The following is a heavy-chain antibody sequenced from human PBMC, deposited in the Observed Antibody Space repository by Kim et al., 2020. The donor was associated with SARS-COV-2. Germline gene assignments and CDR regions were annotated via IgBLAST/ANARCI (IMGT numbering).Heavy chain of an antibody. D-gene: IGHD1-26*01. CDR1: GYTFPNSR. CDR3: AGSMGTTDRDALDI. Sequence: ASVKVSCKASGYTFPNSRITWVRQAPEQGPEWMGWINIYSDNTKYAQRLQGRVTMTIDAPTSTAYMELRSLRSDDTAVDYCAGSMGTTDRDALDIWGQGTVVTVSS. J-gene: IGHJ3*02. V-gene: IGHV1-18*01. CDR2: INIYSDNT.